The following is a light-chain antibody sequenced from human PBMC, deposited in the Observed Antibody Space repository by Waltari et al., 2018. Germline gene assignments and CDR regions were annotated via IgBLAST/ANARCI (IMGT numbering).Light chain of an antibody. J-gene: IGLJ3*02. Sequence: QLVLTQSPSASASPGASVKLTCTLSSWHSSYAIAWHQQQPEKGPRYLMKLNSDGSHSKGDGIPDRFSGSSSGAERYLTIASLQSEDESDYYGQTWGTGIRVFGGGTKLTVL. V-gene: IGLV4-69*01. CDR2: LNSDGSH. CDR1: SWHSSYA. CDR3: QTWGTGIRV.